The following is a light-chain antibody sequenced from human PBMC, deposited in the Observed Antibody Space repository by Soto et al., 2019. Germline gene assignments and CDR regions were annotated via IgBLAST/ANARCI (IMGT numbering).Light chain of an antibody. CDR2: DAS. CDR3: QQYKSYSPRT. Sequence: DIQMTQSPSTLSASVGDRVTSTCRASETISRWLAWFQQKPGKAPKLLIYDASTLQSGVPSRFSGSGSGTEFSLTIGSLQPDDFATYYCQQYKSYSPRTFGQGTKVEI. CDR1: ETISRW. J-gene: IGKJ1*01. V-gene: IGKV1-5*01.